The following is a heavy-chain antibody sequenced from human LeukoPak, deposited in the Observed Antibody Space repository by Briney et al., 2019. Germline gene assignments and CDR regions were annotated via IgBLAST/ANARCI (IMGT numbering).Heavy chain of an antibody. CDR1: GGTFSSYA. CDR2: IIPIFGTA. CDR3: ARGDSSVIVGAPPFDY. Sequence: SVKVSCKASGGTFSSYAISWVRQAPGQGLEWMGRIIPIFGTANYAQKFQGRVTITTDESTSTAYMELSSLRSEDTAVYYCARGDSSVIVGAPPFDYWGQGTLVTVSS. V-gene: IGHV1-69*05. D-gene: IGHD1-26*01. J-gene: IGHJ4*02.